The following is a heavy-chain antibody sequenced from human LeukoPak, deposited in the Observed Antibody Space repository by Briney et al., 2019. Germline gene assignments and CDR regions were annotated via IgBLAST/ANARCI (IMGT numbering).Heavy chain of an antibody. D-gene: IGHD6-6*01. CDR2: ISPYNGNI. V-gene: IGHV1-18*01. CDR1: GHTFTTYG. CDR3: ARDQVIAARSSYGMDV. J-gene: IGHJ6*02. Sequence: ASVTVSCKASGHTFTTYGISWVRQAPGQGLEWMEWISPYNGNINYAQKFQGRVTMTTDTSTSTAYMELRSLRSEDTAVYYCARDQVIAARSSYGMDVWGQGTTVTVSS.